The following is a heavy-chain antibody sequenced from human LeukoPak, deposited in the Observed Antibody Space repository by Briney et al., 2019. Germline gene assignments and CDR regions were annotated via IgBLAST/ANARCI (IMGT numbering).Heavy chain of an antibody. V-gene: IGHV4-34*01. CDR2: INHSGST. CDR1: GGSISSYY. J-gene: IGHJ6*03. CDR3: ARTDYYYMDV. Sequence: PSETLSLTCTVSGGSISSYYWSWIRQPPGKGLEWIGEINHSGSTNYNPSLKSRVTISVDTSKNQFSLKLSSVTAADTAVYYCARTDYYYMDVGGKGTTVTISS.